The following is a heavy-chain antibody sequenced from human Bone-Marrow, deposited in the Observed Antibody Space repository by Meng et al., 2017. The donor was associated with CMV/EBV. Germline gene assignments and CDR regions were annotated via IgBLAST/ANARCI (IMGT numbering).Heavy chain of an antibody. CDR3: ASWSRSIFGVVIHYEFWGMDV. Sequence: SVKVSCKASGYTFTGYYMHWVRQAPGQGLEWMGWINPNSGGTNYAQKFQGRVTMTRDTSISTAYMELSRLRSDDTAVYYCASWSRSIFGVVIHYEFWGMDVWGQGTTVTVSS. D-gene: IGHD3-3*01. V-gene: IGHV1-2*02. CDR1: GYTFTGYY. J-gene: IGHJ6*02. CDR2: INPNSGGT.